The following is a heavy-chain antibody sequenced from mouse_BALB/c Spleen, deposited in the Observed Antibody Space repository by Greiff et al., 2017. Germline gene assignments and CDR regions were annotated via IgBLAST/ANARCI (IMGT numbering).Heavy chain of an antibody. V-gene: IGHV2-2*02. CDR1: GFSLTSYG. CDR2: IWSGGST. CDR3: ASRPFAY. Sequence: QVHVKQSGPGLVQPSQSLSITCTVSGFSLTSYGVHWVRQSPGKGLEWLGVIWSGGSTDYNAAFISRLSISKDNSKSQVFFKMNSLQANDTAIYYCASRPFAYWGQGTLVTVSA. J-gene: IGHJ3*01.